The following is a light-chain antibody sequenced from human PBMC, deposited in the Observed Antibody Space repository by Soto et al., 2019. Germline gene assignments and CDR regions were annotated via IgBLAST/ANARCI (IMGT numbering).Light chain of an antibody. CDR3: QQYDSSPVT. Sequence: ENVLTQSPGTLSLSPGERATLSCRASQSVSSSYLTWYQQKPGQAPRLLIYGASSRATDIPDRFSGSGSGTDFTLTISRLEPEDFAVYYCQQYDSSPVTFGHGTKLEIK. CDR2: GAS. J-gene: IGKJ2*01. V-gene: IGKV3-20*01. CDR1: QSVSSSY.